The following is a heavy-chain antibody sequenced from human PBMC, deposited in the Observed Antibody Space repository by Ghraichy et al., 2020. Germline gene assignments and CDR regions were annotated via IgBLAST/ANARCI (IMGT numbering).Heavy chain of an antibody. Sequence: GESLNISCKASGSTFVREGISWVRQAPGQGLEWMGWIFPYNSQTNYAQNFQDRVTMTTDTSTNTAYMELRSLRSDDTAVYYCARDNSATGVRSGWWPYYYGMDVWGQGTTVTVYS. V-gene: IGHV1-18*01. CDR3: ARDNSATGVRSGWWPYYYGMDV. CDR2: IFPYNSQT. CDR1: GSTFVREG. D-gene: IGHD6-19*01. J-gene: IGHJ6*02.